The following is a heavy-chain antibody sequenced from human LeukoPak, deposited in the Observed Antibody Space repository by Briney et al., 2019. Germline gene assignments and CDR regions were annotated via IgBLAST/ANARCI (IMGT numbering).Heavy chain of an antibody. CDR2: VFNGGST. J-gene: IGHJ4*02. CDR1: GASINSHY. Sequence: SETLSLTCSVSGASINSHYRSWIRQSPGKGLEWIGYVFNGGSTNYNPSLKSRVTMSLDTSRDQFSLRLTSVTAADTAIYYCASRPAGTTWYGVFDYWSQGTLVTVSS. CDR3: ASRPAGTTWYGVFDY. D-gene: IGHD6-13*01. V-gene: IGHV4-59*11.